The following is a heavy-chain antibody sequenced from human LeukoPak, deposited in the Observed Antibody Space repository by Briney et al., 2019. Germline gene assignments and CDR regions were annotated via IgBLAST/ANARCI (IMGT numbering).Heavy chain of an antibody. CDR1: GFTFSSYS. J-gene: IGHJ4*02. CDR2: ISSSSSYI. V-gene: IGHV3-21*01. Sequence: GGSLRLSCAASGFTFSSYSMNWVRQAPGKGLEWVSSISSSSSYIYYADSVKGRFTISRDNAKNSLYLQMNSLRAEDTAVYYCARGDTAMVMGYFDYWGQGTLVTVSS. D-gene: IGHD5-18*01. CDR3: ARGDTAMVMGYFDY.